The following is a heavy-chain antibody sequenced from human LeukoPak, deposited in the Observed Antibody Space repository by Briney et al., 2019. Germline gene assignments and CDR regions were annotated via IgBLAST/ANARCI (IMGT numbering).Heavy chain of an antibody. CDR3: ARDLTRIPTDAFDI. J-gene: IGHJ3*02. Sequence: GGSLRLSCAASGFTFSSYWMSWVRQAPGKGLEWVANIKQDGSEKYYVDSVKGRFTISRDNAKNSVFLQMNSLRAEDTALYYCARDLTRIPTDAFDIWGQGTMVTVSS. CDR2: IKQDGSEK. CDR1: GFTFSSYW. V-gene: IGHV3-7*01. D-gene: IGHD2-21*02.